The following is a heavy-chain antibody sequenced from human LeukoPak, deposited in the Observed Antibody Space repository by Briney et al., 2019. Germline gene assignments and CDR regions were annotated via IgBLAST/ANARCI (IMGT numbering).Heavy chain of an antibody. V-gene: IGHV1-2*02. CDR1: GYTFTGYY. D-gene: IGHD5-12*01. CDR3: ARENPTVSGSYDI. Sequence: ASVKVSCKASGYTFTGYYMHWVRQAPGQGLEWMGWINPNSGGTNYAQKFQGRVTMTRDTSISTAYMELSRLRSDDTAVYYCARENPTVSGSYDIWGQGTTVTVSS. J-gene: IGHJ3*02. CDR2: INPNSGGT.